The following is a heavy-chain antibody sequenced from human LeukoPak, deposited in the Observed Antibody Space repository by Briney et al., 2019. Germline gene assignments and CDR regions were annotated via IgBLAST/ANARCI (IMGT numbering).Heavy chain of an antibody. CDR3: ARMTTVTKQNFDY. CDR2: IYYSGST. Sequence: NASETLSLTCTVSGGSISSGGYYWSWIRQHPGKGLEWIGYIYYSGSTYYNPSLKSRVTISVDTSKNQFSLKLSSVTAADTAVYYCARMTTVTKQNFDYWGQGTLVTVSS. CDR1: GGSISSGGYY. V-gene: IGHV4-31*03. J-gene: IGHJ4*02. D-gene: IGHD4-17*01.